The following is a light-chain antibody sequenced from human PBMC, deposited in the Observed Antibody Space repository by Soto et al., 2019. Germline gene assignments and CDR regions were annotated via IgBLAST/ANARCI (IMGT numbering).Light chain of an antibody. J-gene: IGLJ2*01. V-gene: IGLV2-18*02. CDR2: EVS. CDR1: SSDVGSYNR. CDR3: SSYTSSSTSVV. Sequence: QSALTQPPSVSGSPGQSVTISCTGTSSDVGSYNRVSWYQQPPGTAPKLMIYEVSNRPSGVPDRFSGSKSGNTASLTISGLPAEDEVDYYCSSYTSSSTSVVFGGGTKLTVL.